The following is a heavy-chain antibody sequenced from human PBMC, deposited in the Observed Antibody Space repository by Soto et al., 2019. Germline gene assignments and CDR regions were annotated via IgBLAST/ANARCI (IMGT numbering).Heavy chain of an antibody. CDR1: GGSFSGYY. CDR3: ARGLRYSSGWNDYCYYYMDV. V-gene: IGHV4-34*01. J-gene: IGHJ6*03. D-gene: IGHD6-19*01. CDR2: INHSGST. Sequence: SETLSLTCAVYGGSFSGYYWSWIRQPPGKGLEWIGEINHSGSTNYNPSLKSRVTISVDTSKNQFSLKLSSVTAADTAVYYCARGLRYSSGWNDYCYYYMDVWGKGTTVTVSS.